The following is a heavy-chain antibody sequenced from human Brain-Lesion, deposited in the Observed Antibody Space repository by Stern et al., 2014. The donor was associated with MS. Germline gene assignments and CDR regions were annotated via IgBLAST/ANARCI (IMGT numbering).Heavy chain of an antibody. D-gene: IGHD1-14*01. Sequence: EVQLVESGGDLVQPGRSLRLSWAAFGFTFDDYAMHWVRQAPGKGLEWVAGISWNSGTIGYADSGKGRFTTSRDNAYSSLYLQMNSLRPEDTALYYCARDITGSSAYFAYWGQGTLVTVSS. V-gene: IGHV3-9*01. CDR1: GFTFDDYA. CDR2: ISWNSGTI. J-gene: IGHJ4*02. CDR3: ARDITGSSAYFAY.